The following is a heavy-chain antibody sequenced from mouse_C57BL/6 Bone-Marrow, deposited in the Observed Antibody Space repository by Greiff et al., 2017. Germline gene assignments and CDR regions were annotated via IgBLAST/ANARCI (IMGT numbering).Heavy chain of an antibody. CDR3: AKGDGSMDYAMDY. CDR1: GFSLTSYG. Sequence: VQRVESGPGLVQPSQSLSITCTVSGFSLTSYGVHWVRQPPGKGLEWLGVIWSGGSTDYNAAFISRLSISKDNSKSQVFFKMNSLQADDTAIYYCAKGDGSMDYAMDYWGQGTSVTVSS. J-gene: IGHJ4*01. CDR2: IWSGGST. D-gene: IGHD1-1*01. V-gene: IGHV2-4*01.